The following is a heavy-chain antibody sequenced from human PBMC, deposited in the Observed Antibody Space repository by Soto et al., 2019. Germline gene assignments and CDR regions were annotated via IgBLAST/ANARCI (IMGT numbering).Heavy chain of an antibody. V-gene: IGHV3-11*01. J-gene: IGHJ5*02. CDR1: GFTFSDYY. CDR2: ISSSGNTI. Sequence: QVQLVESGGGVVKTSGSLRIACAASGFTFSDYYMSWVRQAPGKGLEWVSHISSSGNTIYYADSVKGRFTISRDNAKNSGYLQMNSLRAEDTALYFCAKMSSENYYDPVFSWGQGTLVTVSS. D-gene: IGHD3-22*01. CDR3: AKMSSENYYDPVFS.